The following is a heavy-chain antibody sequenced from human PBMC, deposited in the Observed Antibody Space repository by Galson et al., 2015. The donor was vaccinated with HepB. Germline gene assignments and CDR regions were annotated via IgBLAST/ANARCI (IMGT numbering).Heavy chain of an antibody. V-gene: IGHV2-5*02. CDR2: IYWDDDD. D-gene: IGHD3-16*02. Sequence: PALVKPTQTLMLTCTFSGFSLSSTGVGVGWIRQPPGKALEWLAVIYWDDDDRYSPSLKSRLKITKDTSKNQVVLTMTNMDPVDTATYYCAHVMITFGGVIGPDAFDIWGQGTMVTVSS. CDR3: AHVMITFGGVIGPDAFDI. CDR1: GFSLSSTGVG. J-gene: IGHJ3*02.